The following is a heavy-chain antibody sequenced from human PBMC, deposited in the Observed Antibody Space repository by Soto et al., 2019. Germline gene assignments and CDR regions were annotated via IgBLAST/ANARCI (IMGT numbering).Heavy chain of an antibody. CDR1: GYSISSGYY. CDR2: IYHSGST. D-gene: IGHD1-26*01. V-gene: IGHV4-38-2*01. J-gene: IGHJ5*02. Sequence: SETLSLTCAVSGYSISSGYYWGWIRQPPGKGLEWIGSIYHSGSTYYNPSLKSRVTISVDTSKNQFSLKLSSVTAADTAVYYCARVSGQGARVRWFDPWGQGTLVTVSS. CDR3: ARVSGQGARVRWFDP.